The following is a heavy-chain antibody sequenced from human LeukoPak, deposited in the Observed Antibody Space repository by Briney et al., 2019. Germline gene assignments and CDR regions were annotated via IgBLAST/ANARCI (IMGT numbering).Heavy chain of an antibody. CDR1: GFTFSSYG. D-gene: IGHD1-26*01. J-gene: IGHJ4*02. CDR3: AKDGGVRGPRVGAYDY. Sequence: GRSLRLSCAASGFTFSSYGMHWVRQAPGKGLEWVAVISYDGSNKYYADSVKGRFTISRDNSKNTLYQQMNSLRAEDTAVYYCAKDGGVRGPRVGAYDYWGQGTLVTVSS. CDR2: ISYDGSNK. V-gene: IGHV3-30*18.